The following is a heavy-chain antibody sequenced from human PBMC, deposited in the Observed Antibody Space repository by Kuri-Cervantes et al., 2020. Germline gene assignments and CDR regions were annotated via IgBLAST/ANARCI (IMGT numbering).Heavy chain of an antibody. D-gene: IGHD5-12*01. J-gene: IGHJ4*02. CDR1: GGSISSGDYY. Sequence: TLSLTCTVSGGSISSGDYYWSWIRQPPGKALEWLALIYWDDDKRYSPSLKSRLTITKDTSKNQVVLTMTNMDPVDTATYYCAHDGAYDPGEFDYWGQGTLVTVSS. CDR2: IYWDDDK. V-gene: IGHV2-5*08. CDR3: AHDGAYDPGEFDY.